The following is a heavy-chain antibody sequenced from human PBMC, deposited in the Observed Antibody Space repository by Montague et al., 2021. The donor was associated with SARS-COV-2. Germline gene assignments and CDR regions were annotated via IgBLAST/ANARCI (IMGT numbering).Heavy chain of an antibody. V-gene: IGHV6-1*01. CDR2: PQFEKKWYN. Sequence: CAISGDSVVELRRRSEEHTSELQSRLDLVCRPQFEKKWYNDYAVSVRGRVTINPDTSKNQFSLQLNSVTPEDTAIYYCTSGRGGNYNVMDVWGQGTTVTVSS. CDR3: TSGRGGNYNVMDV. D-gene: IGHD3-16*01. CDR1: GDSVVELRRR. J-gene: IGHJ6*02.